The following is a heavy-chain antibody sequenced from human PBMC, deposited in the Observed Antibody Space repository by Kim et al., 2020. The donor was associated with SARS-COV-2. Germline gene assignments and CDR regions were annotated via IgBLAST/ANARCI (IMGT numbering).Heavy chain of an antibody. CDR2: IYYSGST. D-gene: IGHD3-9*01. V-gene: IGHV4-59*01. CDR1: GGSISSYY. CDR3: ASLDILTGYRYYFDY. Sequence: SETLSLTCTVSGGSISSYYWSWIRQPPGKGLEWIGYIYYSGSTNYNPSLKSRVTISVDTSKNQFSLKLSSVTAADTAVYYCASLDILTGYRYYFDYWGQGTLVTVSS. J-gene: IGHJ4*02.